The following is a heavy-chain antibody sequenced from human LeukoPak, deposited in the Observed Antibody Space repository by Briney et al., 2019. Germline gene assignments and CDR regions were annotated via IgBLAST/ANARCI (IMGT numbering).Heavy chain of an antibody. CDR2: ISWNSGSI. CDR1: GFTFDDYA. Sequence: GGSLRLSCAASGFTFDDYAMHWVRQAPGKGLEWVSGISWNSGSIGYADSVKGRFTISRDNAKNSLYLQMNSLRAEDTALYYCAKASGGRYSGSYLDYWGQGTLVTVSS. J-gene: IGHJ4*02. V-gene: IGHV3-9*01. CDR3: AKASGGRYSGSYLDY. D-gene: IGHD1-26*01.